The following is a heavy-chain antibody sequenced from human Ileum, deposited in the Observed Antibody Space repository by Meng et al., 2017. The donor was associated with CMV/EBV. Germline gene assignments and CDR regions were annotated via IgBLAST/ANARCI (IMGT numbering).Heavy chain of an antibody. V-gene: IGHV4-31*02. CDR2: IEYSGTT. D-gene: IGHD1-1*01. Sequence: SGESSDKGAYYWHWIRRRPGEGLEWIGFIEYSGTTSYNPALKSRLIMSVDRSKNQFSLRLTSVTAADTAVYYCAREMTGTTEMYFDYWGQGTLVTVSS. J-gene: IGHJ4*02. CDR1: GESSDKGAYY. CDR3: AREMTGTTEMYFDY.